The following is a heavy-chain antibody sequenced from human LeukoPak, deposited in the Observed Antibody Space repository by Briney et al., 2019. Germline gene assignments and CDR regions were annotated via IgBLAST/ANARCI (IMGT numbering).Heavy chain of an antibody. Sequence: PSETLSLTCAVYGGSFSGYYWSWIRPPPGKGLEWIGEINHSGSTNYNPSLKSRVTISVDTSKNQFSLKLSSVTAADTAVYYCAGYLHTGNYYLGYWGQGTLVTVSS. CDR2: INHSGST. D-gene: IGHD1-26*01. J-gene: IGHJ4*02. CDR3: AGYLHTGNYYLGY. CDR1: GGSFSGYY. V-gene: IGHV4-34*01.